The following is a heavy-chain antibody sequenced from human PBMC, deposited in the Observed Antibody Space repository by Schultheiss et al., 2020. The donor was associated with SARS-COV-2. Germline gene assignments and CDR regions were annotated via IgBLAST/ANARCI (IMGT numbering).Heavy chain of an antibody. V-gene: IGHV4-59*12. D-gene: IGHD5-12*01. CDR1: GGSISSYY. CDR2: IYYSGST. J-gene: IGHJ6*02. CDR3: AKVTVATSLTDSYYFYGMDV. Sequence: GSLRLSCTVSGGSISSYYWSWIRQPPGKGLEWIGYIYYSGSTNYNPSLKSRVTISVDKSKNQFSLKLSSVTAADTAVYYCAKVTVATSLTDSYYFYGMDVWGQGTTVTVSS.